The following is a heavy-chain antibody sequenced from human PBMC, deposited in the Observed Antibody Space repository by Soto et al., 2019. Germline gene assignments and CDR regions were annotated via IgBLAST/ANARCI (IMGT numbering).Heavy chain of an antibody. D-gene: IGHD6-19*01. CDR2: MNPNSGNT. J-gene: IGHJ5*02. Sequence: QVQLVQSGAEVKKPGASVKVSCKASGYTFTSYDINWVRQATGQGLEWMGWMNPNSGNTGYAQKFQGRVTMTRNTSITTAYMERSSLRSEDRPVNYGASPGSGWYLSWAQGPLFPVPP. CDR3: ASPGSGWYLS. V-gene: IGHV1-8*01. CDR1: GYTFTSYD.